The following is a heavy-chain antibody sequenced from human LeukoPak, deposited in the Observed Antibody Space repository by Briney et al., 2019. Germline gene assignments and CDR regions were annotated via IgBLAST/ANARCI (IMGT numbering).Heavy chain of an antibody. V-gene: IGHV4-61*01. CDR1: GGSVSSGIYY. J-gene: IGHJ3*02. CDR2: IYYSGST. Sequence: SETLSLTCTVSGGSVSSGIYYWSWIRQPPGKGLEWIGYIYYSGSTNYNPSLKSRVTISVDTSKNQFSLKLSSVTAADTAVYYCAREAVRTANFDAFDIWGQGTMVTVSS. CDR3: AREAVRTANFDAFDI. D-gene: IGHD2-8*02.